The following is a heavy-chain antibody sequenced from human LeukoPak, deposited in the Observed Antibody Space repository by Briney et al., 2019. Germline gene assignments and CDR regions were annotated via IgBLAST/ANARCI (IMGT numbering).Heavy chain of an antibody. CDR1: GFSFSSYA. J-gene: IGHJ4*02. Sequence: GGSLRLSCAASGFSFSSYAMSLVRLAPGKGLEWVSGSRGSGGNTYYADSVKGRFTISRDNSENTLYLQMNSLRAEDTAVYYCAKRGYCSGGSCYELGYWGQGTLVTVSS. CDR2: SRGSGGNT. V-gene: IGHV3-23*01. D-gene: IGHD2-15*01. CDR3: AKRGYCSGGSCYELGY.